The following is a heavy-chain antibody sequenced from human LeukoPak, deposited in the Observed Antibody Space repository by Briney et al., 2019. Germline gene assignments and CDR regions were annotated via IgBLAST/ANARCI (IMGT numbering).Heavy chain of an antibody. J-gene: IGHJ4*02. CDR2: IFYSGIT. CDR1: GGSISSYY. V-gene: IGHV4-59*08. CDR3: ATGSGSYYKPFDY. D-gene: IGHD3-10*01. Sequence: PSETLSLTCTVSGGSISSYYWSWIRQPPGKVLEWIGYIFYSGITNYNPSLSLKSRVTISVDTSKNQFSLKLSSVTAADTAVYYCATGSGSYYKPFDYWGQGTLVTVSS.